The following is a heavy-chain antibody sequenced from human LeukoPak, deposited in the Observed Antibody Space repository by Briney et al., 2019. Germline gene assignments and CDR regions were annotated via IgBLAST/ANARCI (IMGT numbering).Heavy chain of an antibody. V-gene: IGHV4-34*01. CDR1: GGSFSGYY. Sequence: SETLSLTCAVYGGSFSGYYWSWIRQPPGKGLEWIGEINHSGSTNYNPSLKSRVTISIDTSKNQFSLKLSSVTAADTAAYYCARAMYSSSWYRFDPWGQGTLVTVSS. D-gene: IGHD6-13*01. CDR3: ARAMYSSSWYRFDP. J-gene: IGHJ5*02. CDR2: INHSGST.